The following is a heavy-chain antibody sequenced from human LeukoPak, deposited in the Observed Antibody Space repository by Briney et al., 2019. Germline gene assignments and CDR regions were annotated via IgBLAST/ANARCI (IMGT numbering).Heavy chain of an antibody. CDR3: ARDSPYSGSYGVFDY. D-gene: IGHD1-26*01. Sequence: PGGSLRLSCAASGFTFSSYSMNWVRQAPGKGLEWVSSISSSSSYIYYADSVKGRFTISRDNAKNSLYLQMNSLRAEDTAVYYCARDSPYSGSYGVFDYWGQGTLVTVSS. CDR1: GFTFSSYS. CDR2: ISSSSSYI. V-gene: IGHV3-21*01. J-gene: IGHJ4*02.